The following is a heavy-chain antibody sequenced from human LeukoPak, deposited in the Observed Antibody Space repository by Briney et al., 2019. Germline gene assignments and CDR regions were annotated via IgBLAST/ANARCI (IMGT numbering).Heavy chain of an antibody. D-gene: IGHD2-2*02. CDR1: GGTFSSYA. CDR3: ARSGVVVVPAAIRDNWFDP. J-gene: IGHJ5*02. Sequence: GASVKVSCKASGGTFSSYAISWVRQAPGQGLEWMGVIIPIFGTANYAQKFQGRVTITADESTSTAYMELSSLRSEDTAVYYCARSGVVVVPAAIRDNWFDPWGQGTLVTVSS. V-gene: IGHV1-69*13. CDR2: IIPIFGTA.